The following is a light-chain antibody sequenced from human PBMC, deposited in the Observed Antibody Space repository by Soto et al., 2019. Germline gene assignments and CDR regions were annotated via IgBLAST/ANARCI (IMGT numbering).Light chain of an antibody. CDR3: QQSYRTPSIT. Sequence: DIQMTQSPSSLSASVGDRVTITCRASQSISSYLNWYQQKPGKAPKLLIYAASSLQSGVPSRFSGSGSETDFTLTISSLQPEDFATYYCQQSYRTPSITFGQGTRLEIK. CDR1: QSISSY. CDR2: AAS. J-gene: IGKJ5*01. V-gene: IGKV1-39*01.